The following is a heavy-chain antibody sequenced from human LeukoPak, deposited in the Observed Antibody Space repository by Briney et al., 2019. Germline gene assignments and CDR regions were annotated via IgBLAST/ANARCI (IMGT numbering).Heavy chain of an antibody. Sequence: GGSLRLSCAASGFTFSSYEMNWVRQAPGKGLEWVSYISSRGSTIYYADSVKGRFTISRDNAKNSLYLQMNSLRAEDTAVYYCARAGYFDWLLPCYYYYYGMDVWGQGTTVTVSS. D-gene: IGHD3-9*01. CDR2: ISSRGSTI. J-gene: IGHJ6*02. V-gene: IGHV3-48*03. CDR3: ARAGYFDWLLPCYYYYYGMDV. CDR1: GFTFSSYE.